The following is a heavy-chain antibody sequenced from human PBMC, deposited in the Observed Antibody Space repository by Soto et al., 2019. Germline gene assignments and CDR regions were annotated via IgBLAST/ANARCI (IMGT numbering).Heavy chain of an antibody. V-gene: IGHV3-48*02. Sequence: EVQLVESGGGLVRPGGSLRLSCAASGFTFSTYSMNWVRQAPGQGLEWVSYISSGSATIYYADSVKGRFTISRDNAENSLYLQMNSLTDEDTAVYYCVRESASYSSSSGSYCYFDLWGRGTVITVSS. J-gene: IGHJ2*01. CDR2: ISSGSATI. CDR3: VRESASYSSSSGSYCYFDL. CDR1: GFTFSTYS. D-gene: IGHD6-6*01.